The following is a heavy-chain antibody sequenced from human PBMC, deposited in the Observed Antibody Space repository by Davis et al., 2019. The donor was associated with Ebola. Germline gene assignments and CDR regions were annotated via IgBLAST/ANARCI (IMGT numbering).Heavy chain of an antibody. Sequence: PGGSLRLSCAASGFTFGSYGMHWVRQAPGKGLEWVAFISFDGSHKYYADSVKGRFTISRDNSKNTLYLQMNSLRAEDTAVYYCAKNFGDTVVGATLVDYWGQGTLVTVSS. CDR1: GFTFGSYG. V-gene: IGHV3-30*02. CDR3: AKNFGDTVVGATLVDY. D-gene: IGHD1-26*01. J-gene: IGHJ4*02. CDR2: ISFDGSHK.